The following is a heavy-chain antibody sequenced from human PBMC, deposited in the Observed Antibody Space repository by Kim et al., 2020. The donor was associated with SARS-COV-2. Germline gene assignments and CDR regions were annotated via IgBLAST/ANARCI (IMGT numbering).Heavy chain of an antibody. J-gene: IGHJ6*02. CDR3: AKDLLRLRYFDWLGYYYGMDV. V-gene: IGHV3-23*01. CDR2: ISGSGGST. CDR1: GFTFSSYA. D-gene: IGHD3-9*01. Sequence: GGSLKLSCAASGFTFSSYAMSWVRQAPGKGLEWVSAISGSGGSTYYADSVKGRFTISRDNSKNTLYLQMNSLRAEDTAVYYCAKDLLRLRYFDWLGYYYGMDVWGQGTTVTVSS.